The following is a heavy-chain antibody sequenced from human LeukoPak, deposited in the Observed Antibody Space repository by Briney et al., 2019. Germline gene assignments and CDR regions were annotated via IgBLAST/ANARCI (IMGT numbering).Heavy chain of an antibody. CDR3: ARDRSRVHETINDY. D-gene: IGHD1-14*01. J-gene: IGHJ4*02. CDR2: ISADSGNI. CDR1: GYTFTNYG. V-gene: IGHV1-18*01. Sequence: ASVKVSCKASGYTFTNYGITWVRQARGQGLEWMGWISADSGNINYAQNLQGRVTMTTDTSTSTAYMELRNLRSDDTAVYYCARDRSRVHETINDYWGQGTLVTVSS.